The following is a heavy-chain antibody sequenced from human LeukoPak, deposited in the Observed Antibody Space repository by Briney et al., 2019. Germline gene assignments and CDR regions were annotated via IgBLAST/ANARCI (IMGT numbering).Heavy chain of an antibody. V-gene: IGHV3-53*01. D-gene: IGHD5-24*01. J-gene: IGHJ4*02. CDR3: TRDQMNY. CDR1: EFTVSRNY. Sequence: GGSLRLSCTASEFTVSRNYMLWVRQAPGKGLEWVSLIFSNGDTHYADSVKGRFTTSRDTSKNTVSLQMNSLRVEDTAMYYCTRDQMNYWGQGTLVTVSS. CDR2: IFSNGDT.